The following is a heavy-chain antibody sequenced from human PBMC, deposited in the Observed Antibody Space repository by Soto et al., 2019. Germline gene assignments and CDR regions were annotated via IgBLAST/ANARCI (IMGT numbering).Heavy chain of an antibody. D-gene: IGHD1-1*01. J-gene: IGHJ6*02. V-gene: IGHV3-30-3*01. CDR3: ARDGGWNDFSLYVGMDV. CDR1: GFTFSSYA. CDR2: ISYDGSNK. Sequence: PGGSLRLSCAASGFTFSSYAMHWVRQAPGKGLEWVAVISYDGSNKYYADSVKGRFTISRDNSKNTLYLQMNSLRAEDMAVYYCARDGGWNDFSLYVGMDVWGQGTTVTVSS.